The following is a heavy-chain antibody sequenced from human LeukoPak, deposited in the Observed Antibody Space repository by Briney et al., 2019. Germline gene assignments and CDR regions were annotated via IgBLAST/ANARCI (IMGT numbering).Heavy chain of an antibody. D-gene: IGHD3-22*01. CDR1: GFTFSSYG. CDR3: AKKWSGDYDTSGINDGFDI. CDR2: ISYDGSNK. Sequence: GRSLRLSCAASGFTFSSYGMHWVRQAPGKGLEWVAVISYDGSNKYYADFVKGRFTISRDNSKNTLHLQITSLRAEDTAVYYCAKKWSGDYDTSGINDGFDIWGEGTMVTVSS. V-gene: IGHV3-30*18. J-gene: IGHJ3*02.